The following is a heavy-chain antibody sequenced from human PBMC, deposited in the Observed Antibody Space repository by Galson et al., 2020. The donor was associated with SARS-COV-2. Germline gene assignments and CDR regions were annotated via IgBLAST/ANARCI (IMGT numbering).Heavy chain of an antibody. CDR2: IKQDGSEK. V-gene: IGHV3-7*01. J-gene: IGHJ4*03. D-gene: IGHD3-22*01. CDR3: ASESQTYYYDSSGYYFEYYFDY. CDR1: GFTFSSYW. Sequence: GGSLRLSCAASGFTFSSYWMSWVRQAPGKWLEWVANIKQDGSEKYYVDSVKGRFTISRDNAKNSLYLQMNSLRAEDTAVYYCASESQTYYYDSSGYYFEYYFDYWGKGTTVTGSS.